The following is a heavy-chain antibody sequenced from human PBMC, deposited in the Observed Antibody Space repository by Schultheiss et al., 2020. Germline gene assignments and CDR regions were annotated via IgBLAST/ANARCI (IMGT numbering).Heavy chain of an antibody. Sequence: GESLKISCAASGFTFSSYAMSWVRQAPGKGLEWVAVISYDGTKEYYADSVEGRFTISRDYSKNTLYLQMNSLRAEDTAVYYCAREYSGSPWPPHYWGQGTLVTVSS. J-gene: IGHJ4*02. CDR3: AREYSGSPWPPHY. D-gene: IGHD1-26*01. CDR2: ISYDGTKE. CDR1: GFTFSSYA. V-gene: IGHV3-30-3*01.